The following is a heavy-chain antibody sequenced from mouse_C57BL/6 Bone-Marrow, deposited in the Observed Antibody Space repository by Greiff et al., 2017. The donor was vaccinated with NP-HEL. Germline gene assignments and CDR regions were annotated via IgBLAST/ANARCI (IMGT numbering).Heavy chain of an antibody. CDR1: GYTFTSYW. CDR3: ARSNRKGNMDD. CDR2: IHPNSGST. Sequence: VQLQQPGAELVKPGASVKLSCKASGYTFTSYWMHWVKQRPGQGLEWIGMIHPNSGSTNYNEKFKSKATLTVDKSSSTAYMQLSSLTSEDSAVYCGARSNRKGNMDDWGQGTSVTVSS. J-gene: IGHJ4*01. V-gene: IGHV1-64*01. D-gene: IGHD2-14*01.